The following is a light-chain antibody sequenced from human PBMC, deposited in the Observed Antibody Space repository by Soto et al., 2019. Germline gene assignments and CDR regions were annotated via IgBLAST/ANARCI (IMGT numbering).Light chain of an antibody. Sequence: IQMTQSPSTLSASVGDRVTITCRASRTISTWLAWYQQKPGRAPKLLIYKASSLESGIPSRFSGSGYGAEFTLTISSLQPDDFATYYCQQYNSYWTFGQGTKVDIK. CDR2: KAS. CDR3: QQYNSYWT. CDR1: RTISTW. V-gene: IGKV1-5*03. J-gene: IGKJ1*01.